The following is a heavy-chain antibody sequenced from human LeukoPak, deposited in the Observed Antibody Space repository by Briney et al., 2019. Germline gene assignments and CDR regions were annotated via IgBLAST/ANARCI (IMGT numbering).Heavy chain of an antibody. CDR2: IVVGSGNT. J-gene: IGHJ3*02. D-gene: IGHD2-2*01. Sequence: SVKVSCKASGFTFTSSAMQWVRQARGQRLEWIGWIVVGSGNTNYAQKFQERVTITRDMSTSAAYMELSSLRSEDTAVYYCAAVSSCSSTSCYHDAFDIWGQGTMVTVSS. V-gene: IGHV1-58*02. CDR1: GFTFTSSA. CDR3: AAVSSCSSTSCYHDAFDI.